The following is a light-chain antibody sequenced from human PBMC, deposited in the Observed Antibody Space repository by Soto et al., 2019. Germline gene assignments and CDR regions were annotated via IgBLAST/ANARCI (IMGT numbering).Light chain of an antibody. V-gene: IGKV1-8*01. CDR1: QGISSY. Sequence: AIRMTQSPSSLSASTGDRVTITCRASQGISSYLAWYQQKPGKAPKLLIYAASTLQSGVPSRFSGSGSGTDFTLTISCLQSEDFANYYCQQYYSYLFTFGPGTKVDIK. CDR3: QQYYSYLFT. CDR2: AAS. J-gene: IGKJ3*01.